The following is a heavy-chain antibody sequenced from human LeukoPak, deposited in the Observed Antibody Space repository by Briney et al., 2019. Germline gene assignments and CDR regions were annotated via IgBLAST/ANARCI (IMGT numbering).Heavy chain of an antibody. J-gene: IGHJ4*02. CDR1: GYTFTDYY. CDR3: ARIRISGSYYNY. D-gene: IGHD3-10*01. V-gene: IGHV1-2*02. CDR2: INPNSGAT. Sequence: ASVKVSFKASGYTFTDYYMHWVRQAPGQGLEWIGWINPNSGATTYAQKFQGRVTVTRDTSFSTAYMELSSLTSDDTAVYYCARIRISGSYYNYWGQGTLVTVSS.